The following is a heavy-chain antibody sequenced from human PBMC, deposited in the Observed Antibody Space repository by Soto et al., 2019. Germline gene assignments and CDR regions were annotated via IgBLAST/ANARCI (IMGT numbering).Heavy chain of an antibody. Sequence: GGSLRLSCAASGFTFSSYGMHWVRQAPGKGLEWVAVISYDGSNKYYADSVKGRFTISRDNSKNTLYLQMNSLRAEDTAVYYCAKDRVAAAGIYYGMDVWGQGTTVTVSS. V-gene: IGHV3-30*18. D-gene: IGHD6-13*01. CDR2: ISYDGSNK. CDR1: GFTFSSYG. CDR3: AKDRVAAAGIYYGMDV. J-gene: IGHJ6*02.